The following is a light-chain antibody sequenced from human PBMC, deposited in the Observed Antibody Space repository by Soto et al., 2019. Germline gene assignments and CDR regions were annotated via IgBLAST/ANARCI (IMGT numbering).Light chain of an antibody. CDR1: QSVSSSY. Sequence: ENVLTQSPGTLSLSPGERATLSCRASQSVSSSYLTWYQQKPGQAPRLLIYGGSSRATDVPDMFTGSGSGTDFTLTISRLEPEDFAVYYCQQYDSSPVTLGQGTKLEIK. CDR2: GGS. J-gene: IGKJ2*01. V-gene: IGKV3-20*01. CDR3: QQYDSSPVT.